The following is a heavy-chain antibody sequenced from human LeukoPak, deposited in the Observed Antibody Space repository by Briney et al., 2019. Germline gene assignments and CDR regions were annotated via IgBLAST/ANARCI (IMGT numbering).Heavy chain of an antibody. V-gene: IGHV4-59*01. CDR2: IYYSGST. D-gene: IGHD3-10*01. Sequence: SETLSLTCTVSGGSISSYYWSWIRQPPGKGLEWIGYIYYSGSTNYNPSLKSRVTISVDTSKNQFSLKLSSVTAADTAVYYCARDLGYYYGSGSQPYYYYGMDVWGQGTTVTVSS. CDR1: GGSISSYY. CDR3: ARDLGYYYGSGSQPYYYYGMDV. J-gene: IGHJ6*02.